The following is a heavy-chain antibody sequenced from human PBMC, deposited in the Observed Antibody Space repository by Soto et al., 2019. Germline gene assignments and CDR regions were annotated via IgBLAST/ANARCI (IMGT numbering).Heavy chain of an antibody. CDR2: FHSSGAT. D-gene: IGHD3-10*01. CDR3: ASIWFGDFDY. J-gene: IGHJ4*01. CDR1: GGSISSADYF. Sequence: SETLSLTCTVSGGSISSADYFWSWIRQPPGKGLEWIGYFHSSGATYKDPSLKSRVTISVDTSKNQISLKLDSVTAADTAVYYCASIWFGDFDYWGHGTLVT. V-gene: IGHV4-30-4*01.